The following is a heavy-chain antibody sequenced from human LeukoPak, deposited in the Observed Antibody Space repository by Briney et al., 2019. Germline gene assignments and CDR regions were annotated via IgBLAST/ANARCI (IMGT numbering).Heavy chain of an antibody. Sequence: GGSLRLSCAASGFTFSDYAMHWVRQAPGKGLEWVAVLSYGGTNKYYADSVKGRFTISRDNTKNTMFLQMNSLRAEDTAVYHCARDRSGYANDAFDFWGQGTLVTVSS. J-gene: IGHJ4*02. CDR3: ARDRSGYANDAFDF. D-gene: IGHD3-3*01. CDR1: GFTFSDYA. CDR2: LSYGGTNK. V-gene: IGHV3-30-3*01.